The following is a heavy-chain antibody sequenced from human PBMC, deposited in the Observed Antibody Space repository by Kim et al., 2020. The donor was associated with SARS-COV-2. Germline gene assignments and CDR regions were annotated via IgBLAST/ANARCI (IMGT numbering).Heavy chain of an antibody. D-gene: IGHD2-2*01. CDR3: AIYCSSTSCFFDY. Sequence: YAQKFQGRVTITADESTSTAYMELSSLRSEDTAVYYCAIYCSSTSCFFDYWGQGTLVTVSS. V-gene: IGHV1-69*01. J-gene: IGHJ4*02.